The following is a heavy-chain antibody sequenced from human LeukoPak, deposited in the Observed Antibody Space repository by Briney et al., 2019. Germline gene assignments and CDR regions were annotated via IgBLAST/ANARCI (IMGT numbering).Heavy chain of an antibody. V-gene: IGHV3-15*01. Sequence: KTGGSLRLSCAASGFTFSNAWMSWVRQAPGKGLEWVGRIKSKTDGGTTDYAAPVKGRFTISRDDSKNTLYLQMNSLKTEDTAVYYCTTETDRGVIHDYWGQGTLVTVSS. CDR1: GFTFSNAW. D-gene: IGHD3-10*01. CDR3: TTETDRGVIHDY. J-gene: IGHJ4*02. CDR2: IKSKTDGGTT.